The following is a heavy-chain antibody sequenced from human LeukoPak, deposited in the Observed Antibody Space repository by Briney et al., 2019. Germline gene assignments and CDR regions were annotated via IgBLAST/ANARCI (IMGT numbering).Heavy chain of an antibody. CDR3: ARAIYYYDSSGYYGPYYYYMDV. Sequence: SVKVSCKASGVTFNRNGVTWVRQAPGQGLEWMGAIIPRFGAPKYAQKFQGRVTMTTDTSTSTAYMELRSLRPDDTAVYYCARAIYYYDSSGYYGPYYYYMDVWGKGTTVTVSS. J-gene: IGHJ6*03. CDR1: GVTFNRNG. CDR2: IIPRFGAP. D-gene: IGHD3-22*01. V-gene: IGHV1-69*05.